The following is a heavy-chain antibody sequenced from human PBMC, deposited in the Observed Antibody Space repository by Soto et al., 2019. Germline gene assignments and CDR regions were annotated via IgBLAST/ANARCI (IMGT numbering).Heavy chain of an antibody. CDR2: IYYSGST. V-gene: IGHV4-39*01. J-gene: IGHJ4*02. Sequence: SETLSLTCTVSGGSISSSSYYWGWIRQPPGKGLEWIGSIYYSGSTYYNPSLKSRVTISVDTSKNQFSLKLSSVTAADTAVYYCARREATKGFDYWGQGTLVTVSS. CDR3: ARREATKGFDY. D-gene: IGHD5-12*01. CDR1: GGSISSSSYY.